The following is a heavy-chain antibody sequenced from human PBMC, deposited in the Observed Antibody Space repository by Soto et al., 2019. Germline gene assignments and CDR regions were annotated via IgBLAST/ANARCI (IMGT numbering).Heavy chain of an antibody. CDR3: ARLGYCSSISCYASDY. CDR1: GFTFSGYS. CDR2: ISSSSNYI. V-gene: IGHV3-21*01. D-gene: IGHD2-2*01. J-gene: IGHJ4*02. Sequence: EVQLVESGGGLVKPGGSLRLSCAASGFTFSGYSMAWVRQAPGKGLEWVSSISSSSNYIYYADSVKGRFTISRDNAKNSLYLQMNSLRAEDTAAYYCARLGYCSSISCYASDYWGQGTLVTVSS.